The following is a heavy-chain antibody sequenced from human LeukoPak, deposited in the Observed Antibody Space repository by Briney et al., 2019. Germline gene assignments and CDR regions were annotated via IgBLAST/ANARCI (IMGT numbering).Heavy chain of an antibody. D-gene: IGHD3-10*01. CDR2: IYPGDSDT. V-gene: IGHV5-51*01. CDR3: ARHLTQQLLLNWFDP. J-gene: IGHJ5*02. Sequence: GESLKISCKGSGYNFPNYWIGWVRQMPGKGLEWMGVIYPGDSDTRYSPSFQGQVTMSVDKSISTAYLQWRSLKASDTAIYYCARHLTQQLLLNWFDPWGQGTLVTVSS. CDR1: GYNFPNYW.